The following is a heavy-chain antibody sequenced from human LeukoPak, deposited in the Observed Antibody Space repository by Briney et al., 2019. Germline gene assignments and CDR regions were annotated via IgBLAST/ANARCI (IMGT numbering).Heavy chain of an antibody. Sequence: GGSLRLSCAASGFTFSSYSMNWVRQAPGKGLEWVSAISGSGGSTYYADSVKGRFTISRDNSKNTLYLQMNSLRAEDTAVYYCAKDYYYDSSGYYGDYWGQGTLVTVSS. D-gene: IGHD3-22*01. V-gene: IGHV3-23*01. CDR3: AKDYYYDSSGYYGDY. CDR1: GFTFSSYS. CDR2: ISGSGGST. J-gene: IGHJ4*02.